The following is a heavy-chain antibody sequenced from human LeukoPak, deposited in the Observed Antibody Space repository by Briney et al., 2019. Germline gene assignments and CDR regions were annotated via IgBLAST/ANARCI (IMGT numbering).Heavy chain of an antibody. CDR3: ARHQRGRIAAAGYFDY. Sequence: SETLSLTCTVSGGSISSSSYYWGWIHQPPGKGLEWIGSIYYSGSTYYNPSLKSRVTISVDTSKNQFSLKLSSVTAADTAVYYCARHQRGRIAAAGYFDYWGQGTLVTVSS. D-gene: IGHD6-13*01. CDR2: IYYSGST. V-gene: IGHV4-39*01. CDR1: GGSISSSSYY. J-gene: IGHJ4*02.